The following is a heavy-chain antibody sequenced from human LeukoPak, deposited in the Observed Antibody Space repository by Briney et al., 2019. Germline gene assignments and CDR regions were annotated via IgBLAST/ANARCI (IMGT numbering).Heavy chain of an antibody. J-gene: IGHJ4*02. CDR3: ARDQGGDYTGHYYFDY. CDR1: GFTVSSNY. Sequence: GGSLRLSRAASGFTVSSNYMSWVRQAPGKGLEWVSVIYSGGSTYYADSVKGRFTISRDNSKNTLYLQTSSLRAEDTAVYYCARDQGGDYTGHYYFDYWGQGTLVTVSS. V-gene: IGHV3-53*01. CDR2: IYSGGST. D-gene: IGHD3-16*01.